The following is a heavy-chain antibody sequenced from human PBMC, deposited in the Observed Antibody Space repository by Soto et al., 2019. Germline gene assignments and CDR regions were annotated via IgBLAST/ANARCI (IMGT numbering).Heavy chain of an antibody. Sequence: QTLSLTSAISGDSDSSNSSALNLIRQSPSRGLEWMGRTYYRSKWYNDYAVSVKSRITINPDTTKNQFSLQLNSVSPEDTAVYYCASTRDGLDVWGQGTTVTVSS. J-gene: IGHJ6*02. CDR1: GDSDSSNSSA. CDR3: ASTRDGLDV. D-gene: IGHD2-2*03. CDR2: TYYRSKWYN. V-gene: IGHV6-1*01.